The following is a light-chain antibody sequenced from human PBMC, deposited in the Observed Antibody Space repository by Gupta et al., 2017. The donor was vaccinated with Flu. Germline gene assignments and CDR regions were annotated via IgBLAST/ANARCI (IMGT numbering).Light chain of an antibody. CDR2: WAS. Sequence: DIVMTQSPDSLAVSLGERATINCKSSQSVLYSSNNKNYLDWYQQKPGQPPKLLIYWASTRESGVPDRFSGSGSGTDFTLTISSRQAEDVAVYYCHQYYSSPWTFGQGTKVEIK. CDR1: QSVLYSSNNKNY. CDR3: HQYYSSPWT. J-gene: IGKJ1*01. V-gene: IGKV4-1*01.